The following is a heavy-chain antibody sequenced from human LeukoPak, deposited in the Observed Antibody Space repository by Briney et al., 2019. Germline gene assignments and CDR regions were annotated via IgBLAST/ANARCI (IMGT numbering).Heavy chain of an antibody. Sequence: GGSLRLSCAASGFTFSSYSMNWVRQAPGKGLEWVSYISSSGGSIYYADSVKGRFTMSRDNAKNSLYLQMNSLSAEDTAVYYCTRPRTGTTDYWGQGTLVTVSS. V-gene: IGHV3-21*01. CDR1: GFTFSSYS. D-gene: IGHD1-7*01. CDR3: TRPRTGTTDY. J-gene: IGHJ4*02. CDR2: ISSSGGSI.